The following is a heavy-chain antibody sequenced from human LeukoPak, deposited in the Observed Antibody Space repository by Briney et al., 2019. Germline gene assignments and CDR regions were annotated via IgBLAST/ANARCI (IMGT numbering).Heavy chain of an antibody. Sequence: SETLSLTCSVSGGSISSGDYYWSWIRQSSEKGLEWIGFIYYSGSVFYNPSLKSRLAISVDSSVNQFSLTLTSVTAADTAVYYCARGGRFCAAGSCNPNWFAPWGQGTLVTVSS. V-gene: IGHV4-30-4*01. J-gene: IGHJ5*02. CDR3: ARGGRFCAAGSCNPNWFAP. CDR1: GGSISSGDYY. D-gene: IGHD2-15*01. CDR2: IYYSGSV.